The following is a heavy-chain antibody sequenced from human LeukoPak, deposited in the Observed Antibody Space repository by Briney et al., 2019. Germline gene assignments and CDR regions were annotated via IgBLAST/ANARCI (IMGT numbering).Heavy chain of an antibody. V-gene: IGHV4-59*01. Sequence: PSETLSLTCTVSGGSISSYYWNWIRQPAGKGLEWIGYIYYSGSTNYNPSLKSRVTISVDTSKNQFSLKLSSVTAADTAVYYCARSPPVYDSSGYSPLGFDIWGQGTMVTVSS. CDR1: GGSISSYY. CDR3: ARSPPVYDSSGYSPLGFDI. J-gene: IGHJ3*02. CDR2: IYYSGST. D-gene: IGHD3-22*01.